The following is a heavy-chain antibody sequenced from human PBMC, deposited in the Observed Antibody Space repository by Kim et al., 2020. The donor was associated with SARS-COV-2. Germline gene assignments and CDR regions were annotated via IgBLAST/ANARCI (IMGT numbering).Heavy chain of an antibody. V-gene: IGHV3-30*18. CDR3: AKGYSSGWVDY. J-gene: IGHJ4*02. Sequence: GGSLRLSCAASGFTFSSYGMHWVRQAPGKGLEWVAVISYDGSNKYYADSVKGRFTISRDNSKNTLYLQMNSLRAEDTAVYYCAKGYSSGWVDYWGQGTLVTVSS. CDR2: ISYDGSNK. CDR1: GFTFSSYG. D-gene: IGHD6-19*01.